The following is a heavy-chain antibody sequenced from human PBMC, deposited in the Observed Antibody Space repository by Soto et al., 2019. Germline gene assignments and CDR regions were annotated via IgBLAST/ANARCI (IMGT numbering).Heavy chain of an antibody. D-gene: IGHD7-27*01. CDR2: IIPILGIA. CDR1: GGTFSSYT. CDR3: ARQTGGLSRGAFDI. Sequence: QVQLVQSGAEVKKPGSSVKVSCKASGGTFSSYTISWVRQAPGQGLEWMGRIIPILGIANYAQKFQGRVTSTADKSTSTAYMELSSLRSEDTAVYYCARQTGGLSRGAFDIWGQGTMVTVSS. V-gene: IGHV1-69*02. J-gene: IGHJ3*02.